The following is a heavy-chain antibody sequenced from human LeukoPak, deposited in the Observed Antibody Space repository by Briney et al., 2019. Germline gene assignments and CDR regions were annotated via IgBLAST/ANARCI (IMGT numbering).Heavy chain of an antibody. CDR1: GYTFTSYY. CDR2: INAGNGNT. V-gene: IGHV1-3*01. D-gene: IGHD6-6*01. J-gene: IGHJ6*02. Sequence: GASVKVSCTASGYTFTSYYMHWVRQAPGQRLEWMGWINAGNGNTKYSQKFQGRVTITRDTSASTAYMELSSLRSEDTAVYYCARDRAGLVRYYYGMDVWGQGTTVTVSS. CDR3: ARDRAGLVRYYYGMDV.